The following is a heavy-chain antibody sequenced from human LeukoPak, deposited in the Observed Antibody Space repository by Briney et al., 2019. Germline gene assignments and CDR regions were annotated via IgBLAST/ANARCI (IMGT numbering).Heavy chain of an antibody. Sequence: GGSLRLSCAASGFTFSSYAMSWVRQAPGKGLEWVSAISGSGGSTYYADSVKGRFTISRDNSKNTLYLQMNSLRAEDTAVYYCAKYYSGSHRNYMDVWGKGTTVTVSS. CDR1: GFTFSSYA. D-gene: IGHD1-26*01. CDR2: ISGSGGST. V-gene: IGHV3-23*01. CDR3: AKYYSGSHRNYMDV. J-gene: IGHJ6*03.